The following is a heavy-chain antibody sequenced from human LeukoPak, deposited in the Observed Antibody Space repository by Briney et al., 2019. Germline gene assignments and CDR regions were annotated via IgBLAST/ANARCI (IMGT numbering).Heavy chain of an antibody. D-gene: IGHD6-13*01. V-gene: IGHV3-23*01. CDR2: ITGNGDGT. CDR1: GFTFSTYA. CDR3: AKRLAAAGSYYQYYYMDV. J-gene: IGHJ6*03. Sequence: PGGSLRLSCAASGFTFSTYAMTWVRQAPGKGLEWVSSITGNGDGTSAADSVKGRFTISRDNSKNTLYLQMNSLRAKDTAVYYCAKRLAAAGSYYQYYYMDVWGKGTTVTISS.